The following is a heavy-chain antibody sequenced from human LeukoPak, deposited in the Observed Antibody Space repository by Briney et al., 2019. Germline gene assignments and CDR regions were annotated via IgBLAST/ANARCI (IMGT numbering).Heavy chain of an antibody. V-gene: IGHV1-8*03. CDR1: GYTFTSYG. CDR3: ARHYGYYDFWSGYQYYFDY. Sequence: GASVKVSCKASGYTFTSYGISWVRQAPGQGLEWMGWMNPNSGNTGYAQKFQGRVTITRNTFISTAYMELSSLRSEDTAVYYCARHYGYYDFWSGYQYYFDYWGQGTLVTVSS. D-gene: IGHD3-3*01. J-gene: IGHJ4*02. CDR2: MNPNSGNT.